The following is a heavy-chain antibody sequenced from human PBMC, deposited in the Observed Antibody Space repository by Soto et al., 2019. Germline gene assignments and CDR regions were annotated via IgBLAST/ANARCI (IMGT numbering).Heavy chain of an antibody. J-gene: IGHJ4*02. D-gene: IGHD3-22*01. CDR1: GFTFSSYD. CDR3: ARVRHYYDSSGFDY. V-gene: IGHV3-13*01. Sequence: GESLKISCAASGFTFSSYDMHWVRQATGKGLEWVSAIGTAGDTYYPGSVKGRFTISRENAKNSLYLQMNSLRAGDTAVYYCARVRHYYDSSGFDYWGQGTLVTVSS. CDR2: IGTAGDT.